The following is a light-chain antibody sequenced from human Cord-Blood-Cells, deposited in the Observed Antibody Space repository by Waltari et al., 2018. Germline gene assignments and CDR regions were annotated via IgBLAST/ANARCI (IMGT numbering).Light chain of an antibody. CDR2: GAS. V-gene: IGKV3-20*01. CDR1: QSVSSSY. Sequence: IVVTVSPGTLSLSSGERATLACRASQSVSSSYLAWYQQKPGQAPRLLIYGASSRATGIPDRFSGSGSGTDFTLTISRLEPEDFAVYYCQQYGSSPYTFGQGTKLEIK. J-gene: IGKJ2*01. CDR3: QQYGSSPYT.